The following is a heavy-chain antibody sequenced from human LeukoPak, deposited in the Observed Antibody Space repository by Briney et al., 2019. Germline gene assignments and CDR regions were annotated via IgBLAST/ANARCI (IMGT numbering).Heavy chain of an antibody. Sequence: SETLSLTCDVSGYSIRTGYYWGCVRQPPGKDLEWIGSVYHSGSTYYNPSLQSRVNILVDTSKNQFSLSLTSVTAADTAVYYCARSYFSVGAFDIWGQGTMVTVSS. V-gene: IGHV4-38-2*01. D-gene: IGHD2/OR15-2a*01. CDR3: ARSYFSVGAFDI. CDR2: VYHSGST. CDR1: GYSIRTGYY. J-gene: IGHJ3*02.